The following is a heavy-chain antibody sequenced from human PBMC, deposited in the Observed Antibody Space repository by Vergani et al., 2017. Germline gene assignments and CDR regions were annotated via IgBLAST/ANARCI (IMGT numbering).Heavy chain of an antibody. J-gene: IGHJ4*02. CDR3: LRSHGGF. CDR2: IHLIDSDI. D-gene: IGHD3-16*01. CDR1: GDSHIVYW. V-gene: IGHV5-51*01. Sequence: EGQLVQSGVEVRKPGDSLKISCQGFGDSHIVYWILWLRHKSEKGLEFMGMIHLIDSDIKYSPSFQGQVTISAARSISTAYLQWGSLKPSDTATYYCLRSHGGFWGQGTPVTVSS.